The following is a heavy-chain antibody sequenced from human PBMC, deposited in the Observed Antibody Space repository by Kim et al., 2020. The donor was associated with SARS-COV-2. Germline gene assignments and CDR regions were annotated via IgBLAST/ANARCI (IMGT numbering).Heavy chain of an antibody. V-gene: IGHV3-21*01. J-gene: IGHJ4*02. Sequence: GGSLRLSCAASGFTFSSYSMNWVRQAPGKGLEWVSSISSSSSYIYYADSVKGRFTISRDNAKNSLYLQMNSLRAEDTAVYYCARDRGVVTAAIDYWGQGTLVTVSS. CDR1: GFTFSSYS. CDR3: ARDRGVVTAAIDY. CDR2: ISSSSSYI. D-gene: IGHD2-21*02.